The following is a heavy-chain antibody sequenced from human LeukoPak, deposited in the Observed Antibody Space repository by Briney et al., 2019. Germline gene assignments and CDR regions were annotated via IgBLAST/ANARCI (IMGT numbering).Heavy chain of an antibody. CDR2: IHYSGSS. CDR3: ARDLYGYAFDI. J-gene: IGHJ3*02. Sequence: PSETLSLTCTVSGGSISSSSYYWGWIRQPPGKGLEWIASIHYSGSSYYNPSLKSRVTTSVDTSKNQFSLKLSSVTAADTAVYYCARDLYGYAFDIWGQGTMVTVSS. CDR1: GGSISSSSYY. V-gene: IGHV4-39*02. D-gene: IGHD3-16*01.